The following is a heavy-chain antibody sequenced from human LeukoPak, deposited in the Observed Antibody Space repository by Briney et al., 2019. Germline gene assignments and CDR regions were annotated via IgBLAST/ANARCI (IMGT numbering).Heavy chain of an antibody. CDR2: INPNSGGT. D-gene: IGHD3-3*01. V-gene: IGHV1-2*02. CDR1: GYTFTGYY. Sequence: ASVKVSCKASGYTFTGYYMHWVRQAPGQGLEWTGWINPNSGGTNYAQKFQGRVTMTRDTSISTAYMELSRLRSDDTAVYCCARDLYKYDFWSGYRKEYYFDYWGQGTLVTVSS. J-gene: IGHJ4*02. CDR3: ARDLYKYDFWSGYRKEYYFDY.